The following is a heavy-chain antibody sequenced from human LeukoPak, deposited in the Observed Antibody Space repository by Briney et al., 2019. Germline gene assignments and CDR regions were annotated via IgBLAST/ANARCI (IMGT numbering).Heavy chain of an antibody. D-gene: IGHD3-22*01. CDR2: TYYRSKWYT. J-gene: IGHJ4*02. V-gene: IGHV6-1*01. Sequence: SQTLSLTCAISGDRVSSNSAAWNWVRQSPSRGLEWLGRTYYRSKWYTGYAESVKSRITINPDTSKNQFSLQVDSVTPEDTAVYYCARGSSRIYYYDSSGYSHAFDYWGQGILVTVSS. CDR3: ARGSSRIYYYDSSGYSHAFDY. CDR1: GDRVSSNSAA.